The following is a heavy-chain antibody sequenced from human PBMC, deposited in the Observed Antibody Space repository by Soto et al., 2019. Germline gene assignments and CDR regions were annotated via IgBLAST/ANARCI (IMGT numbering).Heavy chain of an antibody. CDR2: IYYSGST. CDR1: GGSISSYY. D-gene: IGHD5-18*01. V-gene: IGHV4-59*01. Sequence: SETLSLTCTVSGGSISSYYWSWIRQPPGKGLEWIGYIYYSGSTNYNPSLKSRVTISVDTSKNQFSLKLSSVTAADTAVYYCARDYNTAMVNYFDYWGQGTLVTVSS. CDR3: ARDYNTAMVNYFDY. J-gene: IGHJ4*02.